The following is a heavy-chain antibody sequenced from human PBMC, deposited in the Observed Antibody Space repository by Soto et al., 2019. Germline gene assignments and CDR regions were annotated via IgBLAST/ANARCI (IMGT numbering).Heavy chain of an antibody. CDR3: ASRIAASGGMDV. Sequence: DSVKGRFTISRDNSKNTLYLQMSSLRAGDTAVYYCASRIAASGGMDVWGQGTTVTVSS. V-gene: IGHV3-30*15. D-gene: IGHD6-25*01. J-gene: IGHJ6*02.